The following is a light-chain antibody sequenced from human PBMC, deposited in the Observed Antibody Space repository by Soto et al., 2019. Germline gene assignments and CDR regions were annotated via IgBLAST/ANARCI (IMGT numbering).Light chain of an antibody. J-gene: IGKJ2*01. V-gene: IGKV2-28*01. CDR3: MQALQTPPYT. CDR2: LGS. Sequence: DIVMTQSPLSLPVTPGEPASISCRSSQSLLHSNGYNYLDWYLQKPGQSPQLLIYLGSNRASGVPDRFSGSGSGRDFTLKVSRVEAEDVGVYYCMQALQTPPYTFGQGTKLEI. CDR1: QSLLHSNGYNY.